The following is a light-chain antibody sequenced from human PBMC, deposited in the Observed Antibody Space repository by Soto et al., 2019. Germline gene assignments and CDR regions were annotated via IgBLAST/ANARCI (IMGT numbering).Light chain of an antibody. CDR3: HQRSNWPPVT. CDR1: QSVSSY. Sequence: EIVWTQSPATLSLSPWERATLSYRASQSVSSYLAWYQQKPGQAPRLLIDEASNRTTGIPASFIGSRSGTDFTLTISSIEPEDFAVSYCHQRSNWPPVTFGGGTKVEIK. V-gene: IGKV3-11*01. J-gene: IGKJ4*01. CDR2: EAS.